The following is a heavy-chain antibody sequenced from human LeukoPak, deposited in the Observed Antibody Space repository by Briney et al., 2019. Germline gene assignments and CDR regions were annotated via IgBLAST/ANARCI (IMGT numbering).Heavy chain of an antibody. D-gene: IGHD1-26*01. Sequence: ETLSLTCTVSGVSISRTNSYWGWIRQSPRTGLEWIGNIYSSGSTYSNPSLKSPVTTSIDTSENQFSLKLTSVTAADTAVYYWARKRGGPTTGIGYWGQGTLVTVSS. CDR2: IYSSGST. CDR1: GVSISRTNSY. J-gene: IGHJ4*02. CDR3: ARKRGGPTTGIGY. V-gene: IGHV4-39*07.